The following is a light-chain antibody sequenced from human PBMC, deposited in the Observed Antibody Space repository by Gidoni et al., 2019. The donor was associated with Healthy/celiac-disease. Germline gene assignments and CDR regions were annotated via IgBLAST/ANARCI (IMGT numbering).Light chain of an antibody. Sequence: DIQMTQSPSSLSASVGDRVPITCRASQSISSYLNWYQQKPGKAPKLLIYAASSLQSGVPSRFSGSGSWTDVTLTISSLQPEDFATYYCQQSYSTPLLTFGGGTKVEIK. CDR2: AAS. CDR1: QSISSY. CDR3: QQSYSTPLLT. V-gene: IGKV1-39*01. J-gene: IGKJ4*01.